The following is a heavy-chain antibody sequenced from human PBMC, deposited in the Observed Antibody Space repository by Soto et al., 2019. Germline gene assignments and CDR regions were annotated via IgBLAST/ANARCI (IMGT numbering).Heavy chain of an antibody. D-gene: IGHD2-15*01. Sequence: GGSLRLSCAASGFTFSSYAMSWVRQAPGKGLEWVSAISGSGGSTYYADSVKGRFTISRDNSKNTLYLQMNSLRAEDTAVYYCAKDSIVVVVARYDYWGQGTLVTVSS. CDR2: ISGSGGST. CDR3: AKDSIVVVVARYDY. V-gene: IGHV3-23*01. CDR1: GFTFSSYA. J-gene: IGHJ4*02.